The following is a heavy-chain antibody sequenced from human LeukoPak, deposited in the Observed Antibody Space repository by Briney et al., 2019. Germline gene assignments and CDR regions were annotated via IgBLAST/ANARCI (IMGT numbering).Heavy chain of an antibody. V-gene: IGHV3-72*01. CDR2: TRNKANSYTT. CDR3: ARGVYCSGGSCYRESFFDY. D-gene: IGHD2-15*01. Sequence: GGSLRLSCAASGFTFSDHYMDWVRQAPGKGLEWVGRTRNKANSYTTEYAASVKGRFTISRDDSKNSLYLQMNSLKTEDTAVYYCARGVYCSGGSCYRESFFDYWGQGTLVTVSS. J-gene: IGHJ4*02. CDR1: GFTFSDHY.